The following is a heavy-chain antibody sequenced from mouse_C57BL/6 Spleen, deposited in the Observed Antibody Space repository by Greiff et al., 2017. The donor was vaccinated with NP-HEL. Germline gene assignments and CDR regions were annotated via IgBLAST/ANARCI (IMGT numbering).Heavy chain of an antibody. Sequence: QVQLKQSGAELARPGASVKMSCKASGYTFTSYTMHWVKQRPGQGLEWIGYIYPSSGYTKYNQKFKDKATLTADKSSSTAYMQLSSLTSEDSAVYYCARDYDPYAMDYWGQGTSVTVSS. CDR2: IYPSSGYT. V-gene: IGHV1-4*01. CDR3: ARDYDPYAMDY. CDR1: GYTFTSYT. D-gene: IGHD2-4*01. J-gene: IGHJ4*01.